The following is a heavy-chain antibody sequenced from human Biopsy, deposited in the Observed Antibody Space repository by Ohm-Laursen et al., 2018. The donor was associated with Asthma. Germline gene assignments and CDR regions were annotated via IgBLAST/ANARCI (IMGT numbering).Heavy chain of an antibody. CDR1: GGSIGRGGYY. V-gene: IGHV4-31*03. Sequence: SQTLSLTCLVSGGSIGRGGYYWSWMRHFPGKGLEWIGYIYYSGSTYYNPSLKSRVTISVDTSKNQFSLKLSSVTAADTAVYYGVRGYYDEVTGYYSPDAFEVWGRGMLVTV. CDR2: IYYSGST. J-gene: IGHJ3*01. D-gene: IGHD3-9*01. CDR3: VRGYYDEVTGYYSPDAFEV.